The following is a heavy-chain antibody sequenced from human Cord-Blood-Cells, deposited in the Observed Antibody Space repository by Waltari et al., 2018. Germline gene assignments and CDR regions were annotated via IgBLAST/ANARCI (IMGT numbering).Heavy chain of an antibody. V-gene: IGHV1-69*01. CDR3: ARGCRDGYNYYFDY. Sequence: QVQLVQSGAEVKKPGSSVKVSGKASGGTFRSYAIGWVRQAPGPGLEWMGGIIPIFGTANYAQKFQGRVTITADESTSTAYMELSSLRSEDTAVYYCARGCRDGYNYYFDYWGQGTLVTVSS. D-gene: IGHD5-12*01. J-gene: IGHJ4*02. CDR2: IIPIFGTA. CDR1: GGTFRSYA.